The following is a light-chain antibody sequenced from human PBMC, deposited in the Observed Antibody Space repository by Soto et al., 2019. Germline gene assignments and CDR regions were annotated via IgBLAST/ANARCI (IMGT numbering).Light chain of an antibody. J-gene: IGLJ1*01. CDR3: SSFSSSSTPYV. Sequence: QSVLTQPPSASGSPGQSVTISCTGTSSDVGLYDYVSWYQQHPGKVPKLLIYEVTQRPSGVPDRFSGSKSGNTASLTVSGLWAEDEADYYCSSFSSSSTPYVFGTGTKVTVL. CDR2: EVT. V-gene: IGLV2-8*01. CDR1: SSDVGLYDY.